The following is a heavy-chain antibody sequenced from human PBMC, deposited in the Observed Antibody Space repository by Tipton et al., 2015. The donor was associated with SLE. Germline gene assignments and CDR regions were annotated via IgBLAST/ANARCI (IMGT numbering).Heavy chain of an antibody. Sequence: SLRLSCAASGFTFDSFAMSWVRQAPGKGLEWVSVMYSGGRIHYGDSVKGRFTISRDNSKSTLYLQMNSLRIDDTAVYYCAKTLFGDYGDHWGQGTLVTVSS. CDR2: MYSGGRI. CDR1: GFTFDSFA. CDR3: AKTLFGDYGDH. D-gene: IGHD3-10*01. J-gene: IGHJ4*02. V-gene: IGHV3-23*03.